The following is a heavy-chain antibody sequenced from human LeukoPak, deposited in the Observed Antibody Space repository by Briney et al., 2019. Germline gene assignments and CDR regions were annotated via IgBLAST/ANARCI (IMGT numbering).Heavy chain of an antibody. Sequence: GGSLRLSCAASGFTFGNHAMSWVRQAPGKGLEWVGFVRSKTYGGTTEYAASVKGRFMISRDDSNSIAYLQMNSLQTEDTAVYYCTRGPTQQWLYYGMDVWGQGTTVIVSS. V-gene: IGHV3-49*04. CDR2: VRSKTYGGTT. CDR1: GFTFGNHA. CDR3: TRGPTQQWLYYGMDV. D-gene: IGHD6-19*01. J-gene: IGHJ6*02.